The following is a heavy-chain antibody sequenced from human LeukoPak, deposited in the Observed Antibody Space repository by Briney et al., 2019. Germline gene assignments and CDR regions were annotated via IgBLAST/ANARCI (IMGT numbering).Heavy chain of an antibody. D-gene: IGHD3-10*01. CDR2: IYSGGST. Sequence: GGSLRLSCAASGVTVSSNYMSWVRQAPGKGLEWVSVIYSGGSTYYADSVKGRFTISRDNSKNTLYLQMNSLRAEDTAVYYCARDLGTGGSFDYWGQGTLVTVSS. V-gene: IGHV3-53*01. J-gene: IGHJ4*02. CDR1: GVTVSSNY. CDR3: ARDLGTGGSFDY.